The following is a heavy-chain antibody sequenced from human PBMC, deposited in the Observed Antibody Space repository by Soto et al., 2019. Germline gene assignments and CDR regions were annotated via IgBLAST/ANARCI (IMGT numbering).Heavy chain of an antibody. Sequence: GGSLRLSCAASGFTFSSYGMHWVRQAPGKGLEWVAVIWYDGSNKYYADSVKGRFTISRDNSKNTLYLQMNSLRAEDTAVYYCARMNYDFWSGYYWYYFDYWGQGTLVTVSS. CDR1: GFTFSSYG. D-gene: IGHD3-3*01. V-gene: IGHV3-33*01. J-gene: IGHJ4*02. CDR2: IWYDGSNK. CDR3: ARMNYDFWSGYYWYYFDY.